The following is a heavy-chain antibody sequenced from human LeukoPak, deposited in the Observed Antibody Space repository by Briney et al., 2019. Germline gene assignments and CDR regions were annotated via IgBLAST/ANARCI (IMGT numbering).Heavy chain of an antibody. V-gene: IGHV3-66*01. CDR2: IYSGGST. D-gene: IGHD6-13*01. CDR1: GFTVSSNY. Sequence: TGGSLRLSCAASGFTVSSNYMSWVRQAPGKGLEWVSVIYSGGSTYYADSVKGRFTISRDNSKNTVYLEMNSLRAEDTAVYYCAREGYSSSWYAAFDIWGQGTMVTVSS. CDR3: AREGYSSSWYAAFDI. J-gene: IGHJ3*02.